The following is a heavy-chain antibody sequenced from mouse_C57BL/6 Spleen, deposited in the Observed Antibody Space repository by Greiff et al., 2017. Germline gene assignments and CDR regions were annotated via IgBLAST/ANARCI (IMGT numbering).Heavy chain of an antibody. CDR1: GYTFTSYW. CDR3: ATDYYGSSYVGY. CDR2: IHPNSGST. D-gene: IGHD1-1*01. J-gene: IGHJ2*01. V-gene: IGHV1-64*01. Sequence: QVQLQQPGAELVKPGASVKLSCKASGYTFTSYWMHRVKQRPGQGLEWIGMIHPNSGSTNYNEKFKSKATLTVDKSSSTAYMQLSSLTSEDSAVYYCATDYYGSSYVGYWGQGTTLTVSS.